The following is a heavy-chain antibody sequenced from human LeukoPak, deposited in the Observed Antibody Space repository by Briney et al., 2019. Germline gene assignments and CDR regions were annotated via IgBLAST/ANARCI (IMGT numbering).Heavy chain of an antibody. V-gene: IGHV4-34*01. J-gene: IGHJ4*02. CDR1: GGSFSPYY. Sequence: KPSETLSLTCAVYGGSFSPYYWSWIRQPPGRGLEWIGETNHSGSTNYNPSLKSRVTISVDTSKNQFSLKLSSVTAADTAVYYCAREYYDFWSGLFDYWGQGTLVTVSS. D-gene: IGHD3-3*01. CDR2: TNHSGST. CDR3: AREYYDFWSGLFDY.